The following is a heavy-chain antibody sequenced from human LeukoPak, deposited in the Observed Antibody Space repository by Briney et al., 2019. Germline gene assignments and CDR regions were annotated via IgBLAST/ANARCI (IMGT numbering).Heavy chain of an antibody. CDR3: ANLGEHQWELFSDY. Sequence: QSGGSLRLSCAASGFTFSSYAMSWVRQAPGKGLEWVSAISGSGGSTYYADSVKGRFTIPRDNSKNTLYLQMNSLRAEDTAVYYCANLGEHQWELFSDYWGQGTLVTVSS. D-gene: IGHD1-26*01. J-gene: IGHJ4*02. V-gene: IGHV3-23*01. CDR1: GFTFSSYA. CDR2: ISGSGGST.